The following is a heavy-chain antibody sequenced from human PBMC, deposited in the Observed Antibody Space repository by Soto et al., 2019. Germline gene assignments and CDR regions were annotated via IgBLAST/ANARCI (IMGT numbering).Heavy chain of an antibody. D-gene: IGHD3-3*01. CDR3: ARGDYDFWSGYSIHWFDP. V-gene: IGHV4-34*01. CDR1: GGSFSGYY. CDR2: INHSGST. Sequence: RSLTCAVYGGSFSGYYWSWIRQPPGKGLEWIGEINHSGSTNYNPSLKSRVTISVDTSKNQFSLKLSSVTAADTAVYYCARGDYDFWSGYSIHWFDPWGQGTLVTVSS. J-gene: IGHJ5*02.